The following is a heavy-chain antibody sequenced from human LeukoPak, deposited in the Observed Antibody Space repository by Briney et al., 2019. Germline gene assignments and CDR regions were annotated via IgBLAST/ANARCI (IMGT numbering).Heavy chain of an antibody. CDR2: ISTYNGDT. V-gene: IGHV1-18*01. Sequence: ASVKVSCKASGYTFTNYGISWVRQAPGQGLEWMGWISTYNGDTNYAQKLQGRVTMTTDTSTSTAYMELGSLRSDDTAVYYCARDFPASGGRSLTSRVFDYWGQGTLVTVSS. D-gene: IGHD2-2*01. J-gene: IGHJ4*02. CDR3: ARDFPASGGRSLTSRVFDY. CDR1: GYTFTNYG.